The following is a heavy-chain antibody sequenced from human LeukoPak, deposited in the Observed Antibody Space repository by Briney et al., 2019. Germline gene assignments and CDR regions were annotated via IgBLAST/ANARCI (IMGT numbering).Heavy chain of an antibody. J-gene: IGHJ4*02. CDR2: ISAYNGNT. CDR1: GYTFTSYG. D-gene: IGHD3-22*01. Sequence: ASVKVSCKASGYTFTSYGISWVRQAPGQGLEWMGWISAYNGNTNYAQKLQGRVTMTTDTSTSTAYMELRSLRSDDTAVYYCARDNPPYYYDSSGYYYFDYWGQGTLVTVSS. CDR3: ARDNPPYYYDSSGYYYFDY. V-gene: IGHV1-18*01.